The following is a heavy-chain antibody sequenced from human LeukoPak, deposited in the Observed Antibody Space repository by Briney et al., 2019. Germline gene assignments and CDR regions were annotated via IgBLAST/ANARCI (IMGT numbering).Heavy chain of an antibody. J-gene: IGHJ4*02. CDR2: ISSGGSTI. CDR1: GFTFSDYY. CDR3: ARDLTYYDRSPVSY. Sequence: GGSLRLSCAASGFTFSDYYMSWIRQAPGKGLEWVSYISSGGSTIYYADSVKGRFTISRDNAKNSLYLQMNSLRAEDTAVYYCARDLTYYDRSPVSYWGQGTLVTVSS. D-gene: IGHD3-22*01. V-gene: IGHV3-11*01.